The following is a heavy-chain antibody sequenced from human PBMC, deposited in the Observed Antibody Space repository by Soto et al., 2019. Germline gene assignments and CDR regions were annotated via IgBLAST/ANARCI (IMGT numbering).Heavy chain of an antibody. CDR1: GDSISSSVW. D-gene: IGHD6-13*01. CDR3: ARKAWVRFDY. Sequence: PSETLSLTCAVSGDSISSSVWWTWVRQPPGKGLEWIGEVFHTGNTNYNPSLKGRVTMSGDKSTNEFSLKVTSVTAADTAIYYCARKAWVRFDYWGQGALVTVSS. V-gene: IGHV4-4*02. CDR2: VFHTGNT. J-gene: IGHJ4*02.